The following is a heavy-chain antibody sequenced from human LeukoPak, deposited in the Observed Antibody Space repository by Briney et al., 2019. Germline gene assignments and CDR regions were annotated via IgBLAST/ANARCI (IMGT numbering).Heavy chain of an antibody. J-gene: IGHJ6*02. CDR3: ARGRSNYYGMDV. D-gene: IGHD1-26*01. V-gene: IGHV4-59*01. Sequence: SETLSLTCSVSDGSINSYYWNWIRRPPGEGLEWIGCIYYNGNTNYSPSLKSRVTMSVDTSKNLFSLKVSSVTAADTAVYYCARGRSNYYGMDVWGQGTTITVSS. CDR2: IYYNGNT. CDR1: DGSINSYY.